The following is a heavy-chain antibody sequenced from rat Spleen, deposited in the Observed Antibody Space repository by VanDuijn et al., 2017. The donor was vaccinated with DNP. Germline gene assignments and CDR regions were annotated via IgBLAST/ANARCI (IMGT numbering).Heavy chain of an antibody. CDR2: ISTDGGNI. V-gene: IGHV5-58*01. J-gene: IGHJ2*01. Sequence: EVQLVEPGGGLVQPGRSLKLSCVASGFTFTSFWMFWIRQAPGKGLEWIASISTDGGNIYYPDSVKGRFTISRDNAKSTLYLQMDSLRSEETATYYCATHDWDYWGQGVMVTVSS. D-gene: IGHD1-7*01. CDR1: GFTFTSFW. CDR3: ATHDWDY.